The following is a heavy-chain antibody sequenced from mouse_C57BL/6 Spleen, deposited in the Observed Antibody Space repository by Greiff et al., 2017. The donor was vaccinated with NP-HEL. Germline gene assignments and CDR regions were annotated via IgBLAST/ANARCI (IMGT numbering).Heavy chain of an antibody. CDR1: GFTFSDYG. Sequence: DVMSVESGGGLVKPGGSLKLSCAASGFTFSDYGMHWVRQAPEKGLEWVAYISSGSSTIYYADTVKGRFTISRDNAKNTLFLQMTSLRSEDTAMYYCARPLYGSSYEDYFDYGGQGTTLTVSS. V-gene: IGHV5-17*01. J-gene: IGHJ2*01. CDR2: ISSGSSTI. CDR3: ARPLYGSSYEDYFDY. D-gene: IGHD1-1*01.